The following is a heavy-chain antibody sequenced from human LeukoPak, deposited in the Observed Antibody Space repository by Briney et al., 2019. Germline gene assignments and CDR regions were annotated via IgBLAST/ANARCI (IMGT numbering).Heavy chain of an antibody. Sequence: GSLRLSCAASGFSVSNNYMSWVRQAPGKGLEWIGNIYYSGDTFYNPSLKSRVTISVDTSENQFSLKLSSVTAADTAVYYCARYSGSHYAFDIWGQGTMVTVSS. D-gene: IGHD1-26*01. V-gene: IGHV4-39*01. CDR2: IYYSGDT. J-gene: IGHJ3*02. CDR3: ARYSGSHYAFDI. CDR1: GFSVSNNY.